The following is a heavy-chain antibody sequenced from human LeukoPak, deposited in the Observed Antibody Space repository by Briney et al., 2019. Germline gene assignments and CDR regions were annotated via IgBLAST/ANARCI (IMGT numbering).Heavy chain of an antibody. J-gene: IGHJ5*02. CDR3: ARYLRNLVDP. D-gene: IGHD1-7*01. V-gene: IGHV3-7*01. CDR2: IKEDGSER. Sequence: GGSLRLSCAVSGITFSDYWMTWVRQAPGKGLEWVANIKEDGSERYYVDSVKGRFTISRDNAKNSLYLQMISLRVEDTAVYYCARYLRNLVDPWGQGTLVTVSS. CDR1: GITFSDYW.